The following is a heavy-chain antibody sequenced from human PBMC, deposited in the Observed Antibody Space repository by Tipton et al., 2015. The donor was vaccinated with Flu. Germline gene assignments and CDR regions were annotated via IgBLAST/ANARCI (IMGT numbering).Heavy chain of an antibody. CDR3: ARVLGNSYSYGMDV. D-gene: IGHD1-1*01. J-gene: IGHJ6*02. V-gene: IGHV4-59*01. Sequence: TLSLTCTVSGGSISRDYWSWIRQPPGMGLEWIGSILYSGIPKYNPSLRSRVTISVDTSKNQFSLQLSSVTAADTAVYYCARVLGNSYSYGMDVWGQGTTVTVS. CDR2: ILYSGIP. CDR1: GGSISRDY.